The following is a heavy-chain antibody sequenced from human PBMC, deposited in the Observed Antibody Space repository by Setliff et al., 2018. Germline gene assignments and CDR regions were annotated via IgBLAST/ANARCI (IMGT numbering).Heavy chain of an antibody. CDR2: INQSGNT. V-gene: IGHV4-34*01. CDR3: RFWSSYYKNDY. CDR1: GGSFSDYY. J-gene: IGHJ4*02. Sequence: SETMSLTCTVYGGSFSDYYWGWIRQSPGKRPEWIAEINQSGNTNYNPSLNSRVSVSVDTPTNQFSLKVFSVTAADTAVYYCRFWSSYYKNDYWAQGTLVTVSS. D-gene: IGHD3-3*01.